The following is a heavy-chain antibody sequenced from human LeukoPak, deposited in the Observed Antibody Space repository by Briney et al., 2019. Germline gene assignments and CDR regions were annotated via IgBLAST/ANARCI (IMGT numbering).Heavy chain of an antibody. J-gene: IGHJ6*03. CDR3: ARDRVSDYYYYYYMDV. CDR1: GGSISSHY. V-gene: IGHV4-59*11. D-gene: IGHD6-13*01. Sequence: SETLSLTCTVSGGSISSHYWSWIRQPPGKGLEWIGYIYYSGSTNYNPSLKSRVTISVDTSKNQFSLRLSSVTAADTAAYYCARDRVSDYYYYYYMDVWGKGTTVTVSS. CDR2: IYYSGST.